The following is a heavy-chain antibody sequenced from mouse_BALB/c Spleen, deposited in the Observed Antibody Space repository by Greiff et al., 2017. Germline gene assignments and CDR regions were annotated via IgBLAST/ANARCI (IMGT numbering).Heavy chain of an antibody. CDR1: GFNIKDTY. V-gene: IGHV14-3*02. D-gene: IGHD2-1*01. Sequence: VQLQQSGAELVKPGASVKLSCTASGFNIKDTYMHWVKQRPEQGLEWIGRIDPANGNTKYDPKFQGKATITADTSSNTAYLQLSSLTSEDTAVYYCAPYGNYDAMDYWGQGTSVTVSS. CDR2: IDPANGNT. CDR3: APYGNYDAMDY. J-gene: IGHJ4*01.